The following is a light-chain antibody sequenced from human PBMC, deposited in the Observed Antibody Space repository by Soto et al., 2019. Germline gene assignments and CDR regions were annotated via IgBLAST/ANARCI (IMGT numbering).Light chain of an antibody. V-gene: IGKV1-12*01. CDR3: QQANSFPLT. J-gene: IGKJ4*01. Sequence: DIQMTQSPSSVSASVGDTVTITCRASQNIINWLAWYQQKPGKAPELLIYTTSSLQSGVPSRFSGSGGGTDFTLTISSLQPEDFATYYCQQANSFPLTFGGGTKVEIK. CDR1: QNIINW. CDR2: TTS.